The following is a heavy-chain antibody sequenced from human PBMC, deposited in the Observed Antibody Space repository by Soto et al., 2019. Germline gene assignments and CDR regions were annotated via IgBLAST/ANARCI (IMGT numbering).Heavy chain of an antibody. J-gene: IGHJ3*02. V-gene: IGHV1-2*04. CDR3: AREMGSSGYNREGAFDI. D-gene: IGHD6-19*01. CDR2: INPNSGGT. Sequence: ASVKVSCKASGYTFTGYYMHWVRQAPGQGLEWMGWINPNSGGTNYAQKFQGWVTMTRDTSISTAYMELSRLRSDDTAVYYCAREMGSSGYNREGAFDIWGQGTMVTVSS. CDR1: GYTFTGYY.